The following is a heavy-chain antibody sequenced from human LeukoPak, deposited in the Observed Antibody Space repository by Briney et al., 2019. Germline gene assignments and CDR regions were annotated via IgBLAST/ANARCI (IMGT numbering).Heavy chain of an antibody. Sequence: PGGSLRLSCAASGFTFNNYAMSWVRQAPGKGLEWVSVISGSGGSTYYADSVKGRFTISRDNSKNTLYLQMNSLRAEDTAVYYCAKGFLRSSSWYSDYFDYWGQGTLVTVSS. CDR3: AKGFLRSSSWYSDYFDY. J-gene: IGHJ4*02. CDR2: ISGSGGST. V-gene: IGHV3-23*01. CDR1: GFTFNNYA. D-gene: IGHD6-13*01.